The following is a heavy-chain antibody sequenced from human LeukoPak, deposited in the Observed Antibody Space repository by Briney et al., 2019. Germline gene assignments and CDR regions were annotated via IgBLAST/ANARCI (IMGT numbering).Heavy chain of an antibody. V-gene: IGHV4-4*02. CDR2: IYHSGST. CDR3: ATDRASYSSTLAGFDY. CDR1: GGSISSSNW. J-gene: IGHJ4*02. Sequence: SETLSLTCAVSGGSISSSNWWSWVRQPPGKGLEWIGEIYHSGSTNYNPSLKSRVTISVDKSKNQFSLKLSSVTAADTAVYYCATDRASYSSTLAGFDYWGQGTLVTVSS. D-gene: IGHD6-13*01.